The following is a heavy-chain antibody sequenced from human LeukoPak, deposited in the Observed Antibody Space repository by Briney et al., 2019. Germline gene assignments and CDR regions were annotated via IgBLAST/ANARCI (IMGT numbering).Heavy chain of an antibody. CDR3: ARAPGITGTTDWFDP. CDR1: GGTFSSYA. J-gene: IGHJ5*02. Sequence: SVKVSCKASGGTFSSYAISWVRQAPGQGLEWMGGVIPIFGTANYAQKFQGRVTITADESTSTAYMELSSLRSEDTAVYYCARAPGITGTTDWFDPWGQGTLVTVSS. V-gene: IGHV1-69*13. D-gene: IGHD1-7*01. CDR2: VIPIFGTA.